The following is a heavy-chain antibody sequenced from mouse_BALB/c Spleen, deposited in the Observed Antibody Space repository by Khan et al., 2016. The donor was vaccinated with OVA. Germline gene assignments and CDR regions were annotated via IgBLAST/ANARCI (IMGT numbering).Heavy chain of an antibody. CDR3: ARGNYYGYYFDY. CDR1: GYSITSGYA. J-gene: IGHJ2*01. V-gene: IGHV3-2*02. Sequence: EVPLQESGPGLVKPSQSLSLTCTVTGYSITSGYAWNWIRQFPGNKLEWVGYISYRGVTSYTPSLKSRISITRDTSKNQFFLQLNSVTTEDTATYYCARGNYYGYYFDYWGQGTTLTVSS. CDR2: ISYRGVT. D-gene: IGHD1-1*01.